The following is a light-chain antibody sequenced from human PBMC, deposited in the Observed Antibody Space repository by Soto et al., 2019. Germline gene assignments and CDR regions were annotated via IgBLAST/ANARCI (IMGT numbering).Light chain of an antibody. CDR1: SSDIGSSY. Sequence: QSVLTQPPSASGTPGQRVPISCSGSSSDIGSSYIYWFRRLPGTAPKLLIYANDQRPSGGPDRFSGSKSGTSASLAISGLRSEDEADYYCATWDNSLRGGVFGGGTQLTVL. CDR3: ATWDNSLRGGV. CDR2: AND. V-gene: IGLV1-47*02. J-gene: IGLJ3*02.